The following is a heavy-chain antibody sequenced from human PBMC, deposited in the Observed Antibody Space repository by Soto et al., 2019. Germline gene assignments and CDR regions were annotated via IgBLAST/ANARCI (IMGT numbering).Heavy chain of an antibody. Sequence: ASVKVSCKVSGYTLTELSMHWVRQAPGKGLEWMGGFDPEDGETIYAQKFQGRVTMTEDTSTDTAYMELSSLRSEDTAVYYCATTAMEKGYSLYFDYWGRGTLVTVSS. CDR1: GYTLTELS. J-gene: IGHJ4*02. CDR2: FDPEDGET. V-gene: IGHV1-24*01. CDR3: ATTAMEKGYSLYFDY. D-gene: IGHD2-15*01.